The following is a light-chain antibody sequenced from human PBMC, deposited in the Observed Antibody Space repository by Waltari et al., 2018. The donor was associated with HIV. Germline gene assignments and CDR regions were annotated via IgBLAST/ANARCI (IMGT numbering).Light chain of an antibody. V-gene: IGKV3-20*01. CDR1: QSVTSSF. CDR3: QQYGSSPLT. CDR2: GAS. J-gene: IGKJ4*01. Sequence: EIVLTQSPGTLSLSPGERATLSCRASQSVTSSFLSWYQQKPGQSPRLLIYGASSRVTGIPDRFSGGGSGTDFTLASSRLEPEDCAVYYCQQYGSSPLTFGGGTKVDIK.